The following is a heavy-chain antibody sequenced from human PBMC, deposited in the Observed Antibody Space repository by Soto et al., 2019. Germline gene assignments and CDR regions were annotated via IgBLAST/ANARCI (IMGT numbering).Heavy chain of an antibody. CDR3: ARERGWYASGYYYGMDV. D-gene: IGHD6-19*01. CDR2: ISYDGSNK. CDR1: GLNFHTYS. V-gene: IGHV3-30*04. J-gene: IGHJ6*02. Sequence: RLSCAASGLNFHTYSMHLVRQAPDKGLEWVAVISYDGSNKFNADSVKGRFTISRDNSENTLYLQMNSLRADDAAMYYCARERGWYASGYYYGMDVWGQGTAVTVYS.